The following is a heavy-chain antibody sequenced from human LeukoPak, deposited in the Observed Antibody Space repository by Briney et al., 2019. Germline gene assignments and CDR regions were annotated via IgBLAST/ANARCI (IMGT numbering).Heavy chain of an antibody. Sequence: PGGSLRLSFAASGFTFDDYAMHWVRQPPGKGLEWVSLISGDGGSTYYAASVQGRFTISRDNSKNSLYLQMNSLRTEETALYYCAKDSKGRRYYDFWSGRGLDMDVWGKGTTVTVSS. J-gene: IGHJ6*03. CDR2: ISGDGGST. CDR3: AKDSKGRRYYDFWSGRGLDMDV. D-gene: IGHD3-3*01. CDR1: GFTFDDYA. V-gene: IGHV3-43*02.